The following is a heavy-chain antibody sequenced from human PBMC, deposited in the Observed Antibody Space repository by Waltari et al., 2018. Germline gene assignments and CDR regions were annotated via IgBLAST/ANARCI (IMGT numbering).Heavy chain of an antibody. D-gene: IGHD6-13*01. CDR2: INHSGST. CDR3: ARGQGIALGLGYYYYGMDV. V-gene: IGHV4-34*01. Sequence: QVQLQQWGAGLLKPSETLSLTCAVYGGSFSGYYWSWIRQPPGKGLGWLGEINHSGSTNVSPSLKGRGTISVDTSRNQFSLRLSSVTAADTAVYYCARGQGIALGLGYYYYGMDVWGQGTTVTVSS. J-gene: IGHJ6*02. CDR1: GGSFSGYY.